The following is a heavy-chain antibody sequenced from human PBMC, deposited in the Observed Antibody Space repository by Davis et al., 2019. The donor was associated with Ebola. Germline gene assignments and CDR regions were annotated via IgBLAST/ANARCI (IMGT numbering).Heavy chain of an antibody. D-gene: IGHD3-9*01. CDR2: IYHGGNT. J-gene: IGHJ3*02. CDR3: ARDYDVLTGNDAFDI. CDR1: GDSISSRNW. Sequence: SETLSLTCAVSGDSISSRNWWSWVRQLPGKGLEWIGEIYHGGNTNYNPSLKSRAIISVDTSKNQFSLKLSSVTAADTAVYYCARDYDVLTGNDAFDIWGQGTMITVSS. V-gene: IGHV4-4*02.